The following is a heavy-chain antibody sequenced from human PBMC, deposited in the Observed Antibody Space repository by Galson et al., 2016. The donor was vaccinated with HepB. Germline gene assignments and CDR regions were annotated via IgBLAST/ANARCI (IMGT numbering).Heavy chain of an antibody. CDR1: GFTVSNNY. D-gene: IGHD3-10*01. J-gene: IGHJ6*02. Sequence: SLRLSCAASGFTVSNNYMSWVRQAPGKGLEWVSVIYSGGSTYYADSVKGRFTISRDNSKNTLYLQMNSLRAEDTAVYYGAREIWFGLYYGMDVWGQGTTVTVSS. CDR2: IYSGGST. CDR3: AREIWFGLYYGMDV. V-gene: IGHV3-53*01.